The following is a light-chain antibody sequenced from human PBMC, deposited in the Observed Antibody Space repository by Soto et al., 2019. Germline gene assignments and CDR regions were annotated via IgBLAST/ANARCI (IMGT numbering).Light chain of an antibody. CDR3: QQYGNPPPNA. CDR1: QSISSSY. J-gene: IGKJ2*01. Sequence: EIVLTQSPGTLSLSPGERATLSCRASQSISSSYLAWYQQKPGQAPRVLIYGASSRATGIPDRFSGSGSGTDFTLTISILEPEDFAVYFCQQYGNPPPNAFGQGTKVEIK. V-gene: IGKV3-20*01. CDR2: GAS.